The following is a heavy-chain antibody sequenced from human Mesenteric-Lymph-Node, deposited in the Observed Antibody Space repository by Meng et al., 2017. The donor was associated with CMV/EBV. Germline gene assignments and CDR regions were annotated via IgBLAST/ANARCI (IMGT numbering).Heavy chain of an antibody. D-gene: IGHD3-16*02. Sequence: SETLSLTCTVSGGSISSSSYYWGWIRQPPGKGLEWIGSIYYSGSTNYNPSLKSRVTISVDTSKNQFSLNLSSVTAADTAVYYCARVYTPGSYRPWDYWGRGTLVTVSS. CDR1: GGSISSSSYY. CDR3: ARVYTPGSYRPWDY. J-gene: IGHJ4*02. CDR2: IYYSGST. V-gene: IGHV4-39*07.